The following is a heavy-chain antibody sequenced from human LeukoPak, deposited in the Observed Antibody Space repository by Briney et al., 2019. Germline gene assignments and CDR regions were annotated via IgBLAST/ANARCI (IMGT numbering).Heavy chain of an antibody. J-gene: IGHJ4*02. V-gene: IGHV1-24*01. D-gene: IGHD6-19*01. CDR3: ARDGYSSGWYVSFAVDY. CDR2: FDPEDGET. CDR1: GYTLTELS. Sequence: ASVKVSCKVSGYTLTELSMHWVRQAPGKGLEWMGGFDPEDGETIYAQKFQGRVTMTEDTSTDTAYMELSRLRSDDTAVYYCARDGYSSGWYVSFAVDYWGQGTLVTVSS.